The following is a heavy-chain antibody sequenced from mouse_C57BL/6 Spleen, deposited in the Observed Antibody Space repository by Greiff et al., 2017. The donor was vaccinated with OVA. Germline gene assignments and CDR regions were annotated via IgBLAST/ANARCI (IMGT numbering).Heavy chain of an antibody. V-gene: IGHV10-3*01. CDR1: GFTFNTYA. Sequence: EVQRVESGGGLVQPKGSLKLSCAASGFTFNTYAMHWVRQAPGKGLEWVARIRSKSSNYATYYADSVKDRFTISRDDSQSMLYLQMNNLKTEDTAMYYCVRGGLYYDYDDYAMDYWGQGTSVTVSS. CDR2: IRSKSSNYAT. D-gene: IGHD2-4*01. J-gene: IGHJ4*01. CDR3: VRGGLYYDYDDYAMDY.